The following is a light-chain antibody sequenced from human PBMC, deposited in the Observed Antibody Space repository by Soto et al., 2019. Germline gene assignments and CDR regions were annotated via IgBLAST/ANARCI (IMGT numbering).Light chain of an antibody. CDR1: QDITNY. CDR2: DSS. J-gene: IGKJ5*01. CDR3: QHYDHLPIT. V-gene: IGKV1-33*01. Sequence: DIQMTQSPSSLSASVGDRVTITCQASQDITNYLNWYQQKPGKAPRLLLYDSSSLETGVPSRFSGSGSGTDFTFTISSLQPEDIATYYCQHYDHLPITFGQRTRLEIK.